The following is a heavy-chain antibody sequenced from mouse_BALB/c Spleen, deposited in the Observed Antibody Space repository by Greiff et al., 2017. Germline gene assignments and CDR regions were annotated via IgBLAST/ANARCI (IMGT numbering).Heavy chain of an antibody. V-gene: IGHV14-3*02. CDR2: IDPANGNT. D-gene: IGHD1-1*01. Sequence: EVKLMESGAELVKPGASVTLSCTASGFNIKDTYMHWVKQRPEQGLEWIGRIDPANGNTKYDPKFQGKATITADTSSNTAYLQLSSLTSEDTAVYYCALYYYGSSDDYFDYWGQGTTLTVSS. J-gene: IGHJ2*01. CDR3: ALYYYGSSDDYFDY. CDR1: GFNIKDTY.